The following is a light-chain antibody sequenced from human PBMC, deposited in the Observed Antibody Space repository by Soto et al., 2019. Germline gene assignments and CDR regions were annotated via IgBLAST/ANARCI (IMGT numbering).Light chain of an antibody. Sequence: DIQMTQSPSSLSAAVGDRVTITCRASQGVSNYLAWYQQKPGKVPKLLIYAASTLHSGVPSRFSRSGSGTDFTLPISSLPAEDAAPYYCQKYNTAPLTFGGGTKVAIK. V-gene: IGKV1-27*01. CDR3: QKYNTAPLT. J-gene: IGKJ4*01. CDR2: AAS. CDR1: QGVSNY.